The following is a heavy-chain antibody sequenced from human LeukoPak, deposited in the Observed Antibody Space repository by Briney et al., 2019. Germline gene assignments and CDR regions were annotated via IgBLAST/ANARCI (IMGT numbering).Heavy chain of an antibody. V-gene: IGHV4-59*08. J-gene: IGHJ3*02. D-gene: IGHD5-18*01. Sequence: PSETLSLTCTVSGGSISSYYWSWIRQPPGKGLEWIAYVHNNGETKHNPSLKSRDTISVDTPNNQISLRLSSVTAADTAMYYCARRPAATAAFDIWGLGTMVTVSS. CDR1: GGSISSYY. CDR2: VHNNGET. CDR3: ARRPAATAAFDI.